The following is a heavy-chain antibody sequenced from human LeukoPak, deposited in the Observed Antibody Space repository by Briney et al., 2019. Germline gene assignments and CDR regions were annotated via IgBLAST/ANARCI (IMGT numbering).Heavy chain of an antibody. Sequence: PSETLSLTCTVSGGSISSDSYYWSWIRQPAGKGLEWIGRIYSSGSTNYNPSLKSRVTISVGTSKNQFSLKLSSVTAADTAVYYCANRGVLYSSRGWFDPWGQGTLVTVSS. D-gene: IGHD2-8*01. J-gene: IGHJ5*02. CDR3: ANRGVLYSSRGWFDP. V-gene: IGHV4-61*02. CDR2: IYSSGST. CDR1: GGSISSDSYY.